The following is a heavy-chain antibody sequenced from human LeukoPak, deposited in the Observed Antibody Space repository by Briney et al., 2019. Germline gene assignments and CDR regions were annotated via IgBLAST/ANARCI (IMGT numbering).Heavy chain of an antibody. V-gene: IGHV1-2*02. D-gene: IGHD2-2*01. Sequence: GGSVKVSCKASRYTFTDYYMHWVRQAPGQGLEWMGWINPNSGGTNYAQKFQGRVTMTRDTSISTAYMELSRLRSDDTAVYYCARGGWSLGYCSSSSCLDWFDPWGQGTLVTVSS. CDR2: INPNSGGT. CDR1: RYTFTDYY. CDR3: ARGGWSLGYCSSSSCLDWFDP. J-gene: IGHJ5*02.